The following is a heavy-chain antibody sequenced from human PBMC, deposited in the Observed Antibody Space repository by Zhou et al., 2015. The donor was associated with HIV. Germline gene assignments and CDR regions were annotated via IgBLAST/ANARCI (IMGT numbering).Heavy chain of an antibody. CDR3: ARGKLLWFGGSGHYVMDV. CDR2: MNPNTGNT. CDR1: EYTFTNHD. Sequence: QVQLVQSGAEVKKPGASVKVSCKASEYTFTNHDINWVRQAAGQGLEWLGWMNPNTGNTAYAQKFQDRVTMTRNTSASTAYMELSSLRSDDTAVYYCARGKLLWFGGSGHYVMDVWGQGTTVTVSS. V-gene: IGHV1-8*01. D-gene: IGHD3-10*01. J-gene: IGHJ6*01.